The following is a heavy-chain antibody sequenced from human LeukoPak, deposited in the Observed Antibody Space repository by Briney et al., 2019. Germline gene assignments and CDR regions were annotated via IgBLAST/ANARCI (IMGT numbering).Heavy chain of an antibody. J-gene: IGHJ4*02. CDR1: GFTFGDYA. CDR3: ARWGYSYGYFDY. CDR2: IRSKAYGGTT. Sequence: GGSLRLSCTASGFTFGDYAMSWFRQAPGKGLEWVGFIRSKAYGGTTEYAASVKGRFTISRDNAKNSLYLQMNSLRAEDTAVYYCARWGYSYGYFDYWGQGTLVTVSS. D-gene: IGHD5-18*01. V-gene: IGHV3-49*03.